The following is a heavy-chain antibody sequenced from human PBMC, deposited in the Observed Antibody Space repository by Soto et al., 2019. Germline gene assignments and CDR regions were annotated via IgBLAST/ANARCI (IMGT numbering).Heavy chain of an antibody. D-gene: IGHD6-19*01. CDR3: AKGQYSSGWYYFDY. CDR1: GFTFSSYG. J-gene: IGHJ4*02. CDR2: ISYDGSNK. Sequence: QVQLVESGGGVVQPGRSLRLSCAASGFTFSSYGMHWVRQAPGKGLEWVAVISYDGSNKYYADSVKGRFTISRDNSKNTLYLQMNSLRAEDTAVYYCAKGQYSSGWYYFDYWGQGTLVTVSS. V-gene: IGHV3-30*18.